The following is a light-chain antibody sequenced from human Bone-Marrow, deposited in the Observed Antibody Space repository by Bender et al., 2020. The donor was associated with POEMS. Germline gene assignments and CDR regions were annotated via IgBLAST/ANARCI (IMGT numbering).Light chain of an antibody. CDR1: SSDLY. V-gene: IGLV2-14*01. J-gene: IGLJ1*01. CDR3: GSYTRNTKYV. Sequence: QSALTQPASVSGSPGQSITISCTGTSSDLYVSWYQQHPGKAPKLMLYEVSNRPSGISNRFSGSKSGDTASLTISGLQAEDEADYYCGSYTRNTKYVFGSGTKVTVL. CDR2: EVS.